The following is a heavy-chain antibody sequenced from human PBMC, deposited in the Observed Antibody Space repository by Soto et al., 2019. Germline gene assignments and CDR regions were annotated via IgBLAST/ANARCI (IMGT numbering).Heavy chain of an antibody. CDR1: GGSFSPYF. D-gene: IGHD6-19*01. J-gene: IGHJ2*01. V-gene: IGHV4-34*01. CDR2: INHSGST. Sequence: ASETLSLTCAVYGGSFSPYFWSWIRQPPGKGLEWIGEINHSGSTNYNPSLTRRATLSVDTSKNQVSLKLTSVTAADTAVYYCARLASGWQCYYFDFWGRGTPVTVSS. CDR3: ARLASGWQCYYFDF.